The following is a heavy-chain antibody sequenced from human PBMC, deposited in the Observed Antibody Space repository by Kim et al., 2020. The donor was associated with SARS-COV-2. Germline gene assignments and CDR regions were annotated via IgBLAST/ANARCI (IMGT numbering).Heavy chain of an antibody. CDR1: GYTFSTYN. CDR3: ARDHRVGLAPLDP. J-gene: IGHJ5*02. D-gene: IGHD1-26*01. CDR2: INTGSGGK. Sequence: ASVKVSCKASGYTFSTYNLHWVRQAPGQGLEWIAWINTGSGGKQTSHSLQGRVTISRDTSASTAYLEMSSLTFEDTAVYYCARDHRVGLAPLDPWGQGTQVIVSS. V-gene: IGHV1-3*04.